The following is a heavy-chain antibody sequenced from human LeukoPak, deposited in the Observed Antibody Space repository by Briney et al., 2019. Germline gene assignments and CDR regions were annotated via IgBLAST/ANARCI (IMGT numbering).Heavy chain of an antibody. CDR3: ASPRG. CDR1: AFTFSDYF. CDR2: ITTGGYT. Sequence: PGGSLRLSCAASAFTFSDYFMTWIRQAPGKGLEWLSYITTGGYTNYPDSVKGRFTISRDNAKNSLYLQMNSLRAEDTAVYYCASPRGWGQGTLVTVSS. J-gene: IGHJ4*02. V-gene: IGHV3-11*06.